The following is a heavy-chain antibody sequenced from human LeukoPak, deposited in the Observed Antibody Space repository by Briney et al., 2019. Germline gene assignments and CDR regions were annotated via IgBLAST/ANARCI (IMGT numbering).Heavy chain of an antibody. V-gene: IGHV1-69*04. CDR1: GGTFSSYA. J-gene: IGHJ5*02. Sequence: SVKVSCKASGGTFSSYAISWVRQAPGQGLEWMGRIIPILGIANYAQKFQGRVTITADKSTSTAYVELSSLRSEDTAVYYCASRYCSGGSCYSGRSHNWFDPWGQGTLVTVSS. CDR3: ASRYCSGGSCYSGRSHNWFDP. D-gene: IGHD2-15*01. CDR2: IIPILGIA.